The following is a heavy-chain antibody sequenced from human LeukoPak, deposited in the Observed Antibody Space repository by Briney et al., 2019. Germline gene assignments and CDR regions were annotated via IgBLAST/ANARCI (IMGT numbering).Heavy chain of an antibody. CDR1: GGSISSGSYY. CDR3: ARGVTMVRGVVHFDY. CDR2: IYTSGST. Sequence: SETLSLTCTVSGGSISSGSYYWSWIRQPAGKGLEWIGRIYTSGSTNYNPSLKSRVTISVDTSKNQFSLKLSSVTAADMAVYYCARGVTMVRGVVHFDYWGQGTLVTVSS. D-gene: IGHD3-10*01. V-gene: IGHV4-61*02. J-gene: IGHJ4*02.